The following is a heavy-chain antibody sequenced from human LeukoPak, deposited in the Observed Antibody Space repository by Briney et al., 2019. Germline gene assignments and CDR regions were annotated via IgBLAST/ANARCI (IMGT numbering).Heavy chain of an antibody. CDR1: GGSLRNYY. J-gene: IGHJ4*02. V-gene: IGHV4-34*01. D-gene: IGHD2-21*02. Sequence: PSETLSLTCGVSGGSLRNYYWSWIRQPPGKGLEYVGEINYIGNTNYNPSLKSRVTISVDTSKNQISLKLSSVTAADTAVYYCARLGQFCGGDCYPPSFDYWGQGTLVTVSS. CDR2: INYIGNT. CDR3: ARLGQFCGGDCYPPSFDY.